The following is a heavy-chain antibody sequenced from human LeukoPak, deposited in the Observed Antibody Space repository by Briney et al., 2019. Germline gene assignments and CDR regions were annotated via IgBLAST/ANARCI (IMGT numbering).Heavy chain of an antibody. J-gene: IGHJ4*02. CDR1: GGSISSYY. D-gene: IGHD3-22*01. Sequence: SSETLSLTCTVSGGSISSYYWSWIRQPPGKGLEWIGYIYYSGSTNYNPSLKSRVTISVDTSKNQFSLKLSSVTAADTAVYYCARLPYDSSGYYSGWGQGTLVTVSS. CDR3: ARLPYDSSGYYSG. V-gene: IGHV4-59*01. CDR2: IYYSGST.